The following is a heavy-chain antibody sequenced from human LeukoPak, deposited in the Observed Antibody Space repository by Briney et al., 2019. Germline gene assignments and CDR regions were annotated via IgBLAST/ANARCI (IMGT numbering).Heavy chain of an antibody. CDR1: GFTFSSYA. J-gene: IGHJ4*02. CDR2: VSGSGGST. CDR3: TKLGGAYSGYEIDY. D-gene: IGHD5-12*01. V-gene: IGHV3-23*01. Sequence: GGSLRLSCAASGFTFSSYAMNWVRQAPGKGLEWVSTVSGSGGSTYYADSVKGRFTISRDNSKNTLYLQMNSLRAEDTAIYYCTKLGGAYSGYEIDYWGQGTLVTASS.